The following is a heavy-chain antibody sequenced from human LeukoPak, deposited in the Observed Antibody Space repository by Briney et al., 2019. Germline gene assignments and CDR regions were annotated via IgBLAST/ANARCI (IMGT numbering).Heavy chain of an antibody. Sequence: GGSLRLSCAASGFTFGSHAMSWVRQAPGKGLEWVSAINDRGVRAYYADSVKGRFAISRDYSENTLYLQMNSLRAEDTAIYYCTTNPYFDYWGQGTLVTVSS. V-gene: IGHV3-23*01. J-gene: IGHJ4*02. CDR2: INDRGVRA. CDR3: TTNPYFDY. D-gene: IGHD1-14*01. CDR1: GFTFGSHA.